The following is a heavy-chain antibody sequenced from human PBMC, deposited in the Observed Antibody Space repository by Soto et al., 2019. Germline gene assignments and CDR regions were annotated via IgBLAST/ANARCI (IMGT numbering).Heavy chain of an antibody. CDR3: ARDLQGWELGYYYYGMDV. J-gene: IGHJ6*02. CDR2: ISAYNGNT. V-gene: IGHV1-18*01. D-gene: IGHD1-26*01. Sequence: ASVRVSCKASGYTFTSYGISWVRQAPGQGLEWMGWISAYNGNTNYAQKLQGRVTMTTDTSTSTAYMELRSLRSDDTAVYYCARDLQGWELGYYYYGMDVWGQGTTVTVSS. CDR1: GYTFTSYG.